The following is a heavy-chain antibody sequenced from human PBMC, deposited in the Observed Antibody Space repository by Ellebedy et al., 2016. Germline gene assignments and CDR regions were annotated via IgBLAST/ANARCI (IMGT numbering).Heavy chain of an antibody. Sequence: GGSLRLSXAASGFTFSSYDMNWVRQAPGKGLEWVSSISSNYNIYYADSLKGRFTISRDNAKNSLYLQMNSLRADGTAVYYCARDSYMDVWGKGTTVTVSS. CDR1: GFTFSSYD. V-gene: IGHV3-21*01. CDR3: ARDSYMDV. J-gene: IGHJ6*03. CDR2: ISSNYNI.